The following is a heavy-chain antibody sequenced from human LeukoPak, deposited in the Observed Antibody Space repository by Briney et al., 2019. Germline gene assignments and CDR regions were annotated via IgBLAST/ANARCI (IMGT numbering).Heavy chain of an antibody. CDR1: GFTFSSYA. CDR3: VKDKFGGSGSYYFDH. CDR2: TSWDGGRT. Sequence: GGSLRLSCAASGFTFSSYAMHWVRQAPGKGLEWVSLTSWDGGRTSYADSVKGRFAISRDNSKNSLYLQMNSLRPEDTALYYCVKDKFGGSGSYYFDHWGQGTLVTVSS. D-gene: IGHD3-10*01. J-gene: IGHJ4*02. V-gene: IGHV3-43D*03.